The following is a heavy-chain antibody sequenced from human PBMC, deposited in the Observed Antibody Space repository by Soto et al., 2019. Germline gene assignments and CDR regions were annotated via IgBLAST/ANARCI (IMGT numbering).Heavy chain of an antibody. CDR1: GCSISSSSYY. J-gene: IGHJ6*02. CDR3: ASQAGFYYYYGMDV. CDR2: IYYSGST. Sequence: TLSLTCTVSGCSISSSSYYWGWIRQPPGKGLEWIGSIYYSGSTYYNPSLKSRVTISVDTSKNQFSLKLSSVTAADTAVYYCASQAGFYYYYGMDVWGQGTTVTVSS. V-gene: IGHV4-39*01. D-gene: IGHD6-19*01.